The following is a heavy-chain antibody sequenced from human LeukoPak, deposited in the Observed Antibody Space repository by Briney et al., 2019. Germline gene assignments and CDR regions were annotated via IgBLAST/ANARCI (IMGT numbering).Heavy chain of an antibody. D-gene: IGHD5-18*01. Sequence: GGSLRLSCAASRFTASSSYMSWVRQAPGKGLEWVSLIYSGGSTYYAASVKGRFTISRDNSKNTLYLQMNSLRPEDTAVYYCAKGYNYAYEYWGQGTLVTVSS. CDR1: RFTASSSY. V-gene: IGHV3-53*01. CDR3: AKGYNYAYEY. J-gene: IGHJ4*02. CDR2: IYSGGST.